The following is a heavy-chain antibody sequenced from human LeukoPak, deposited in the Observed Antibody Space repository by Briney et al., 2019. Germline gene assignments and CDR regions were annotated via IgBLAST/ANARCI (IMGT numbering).Heavy chain of an antibody. V-gene: IGHV1-18*01. Sequence: ASVKVSCKASGYTFTSYGISWVRQAPGQGLEWMGWISAYNGNTNYAQKLQGRVTMTTDTSTSTAYMELRSLRSDDTAVYYCARDSLARNIGYSYGYGVRRRFDPWGQGTLVTVPS. J-gene: IGHJ5*02. D-gene: IGHD5-18*01. CDR3: ARDSLARNIGYSYGYGVRRRFDP. CDR2: ISAYNGNT. CDR1: GYTFTSYG.